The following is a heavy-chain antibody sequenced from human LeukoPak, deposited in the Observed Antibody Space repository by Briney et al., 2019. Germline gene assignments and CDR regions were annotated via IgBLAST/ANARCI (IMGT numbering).Heavy chain of an antibody. V-gene: IGHV3-30*18. CDR2: ISYDGSNK. J-gene: IGHJ2*01. D-gene: IGHD6-13*01. CDR3: AKKFSSSLWYFDL. CDR1: GLTFSSYG. Sequence: GRSLRLSCEASGLTFSSYGMHWVRQAPGKGLEWVAVISYDGSNKYYADSVKGRFTISRDNSKNTLYLQMNSLRAEDTAVYYCAKKFSSSLWYFDLWGRGTLVTVSS.